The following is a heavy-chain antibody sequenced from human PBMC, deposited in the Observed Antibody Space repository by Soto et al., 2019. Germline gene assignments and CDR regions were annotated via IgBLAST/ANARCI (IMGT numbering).Heavy chain of an antibody. J-gene: IGHJ6*03. CDR1: GDSVSSNSAA. CDR3: ARGSWDDVSGHYYLDV. CDR2: TYYRSKWYS. V-gene: IGHV6-1*01. Sequence: SQTLSLTCDISGDSVSSNSAAWNWIRQTPSRGLEWLGRTYYRSKWYSNYAISVKSRVTVNPDTFKNQFSLQLNSVTPEDTAVYYCARGSWDDVSGHYYLDVWGKGXTVTVSS. D-gene: IGHD1-1*01.